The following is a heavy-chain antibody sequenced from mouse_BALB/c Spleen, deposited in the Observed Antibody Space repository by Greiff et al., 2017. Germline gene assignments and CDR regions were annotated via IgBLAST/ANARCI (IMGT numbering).Heavy chain of an antibody. V-gene: IGHV1-82*01. CDR1: GYAFSSSW. Sequence: VQLQQSGPELVKPGASVKISCKASGYAFSSSWMNWVKQRPGQGLEWIGRIYPGDGDTNYNGKFKGKATLTADKSSSTAYMQLSSLTSVDSAVYFCARENYYGSQNYWGQGTTLTVSS. J-gene: IGHJ2*01. CDR3: ARENYYGSQNY. D-gene: IGHD1-1*01. CDR2: IYPGDGDT.